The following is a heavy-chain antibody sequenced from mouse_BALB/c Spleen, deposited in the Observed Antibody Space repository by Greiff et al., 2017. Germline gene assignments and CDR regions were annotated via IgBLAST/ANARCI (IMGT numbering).Heavy chain of an antibody. J-gene: IGHJ3*01. CDR3: ARVAY. Sequence: EVQGVESGGGLVQPGGSLKLSCAASGFTFSSYTMSWVRQTPEKRLEWVAYISNGGGSTYYPDTVKGRFTISRDNAKNTLYLQMSSLKSEDTAMYYCARVAYWGQGTLVTVSA. CDR2: ISNGGGST. V-gene: IGHV5-12-2*01. CDR1: GFTFSSYT.